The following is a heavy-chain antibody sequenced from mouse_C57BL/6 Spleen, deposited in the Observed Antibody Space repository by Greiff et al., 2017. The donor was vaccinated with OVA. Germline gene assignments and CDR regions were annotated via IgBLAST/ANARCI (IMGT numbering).Heavy chain of an antibody. CDR3: ARSKDYNGAWFAY. J-gene: IGHJ3*01. V-gene: IGHV1-80*01. Sequence: VQLQQSGAELVKPGASVKISRKASGYAFRSFWMNWVKQRPGKGLEWIGQIYPGDGDTHYNGKFKGKATLTADKSSSTAYMQLSSLTSEDSAVYFCARSKDYNGAWFAYWGQGTLVTVSA. CDR2: IYPGDGDT. CDR1: GYAFRSFW. D-gene: IGHD1-1*01.